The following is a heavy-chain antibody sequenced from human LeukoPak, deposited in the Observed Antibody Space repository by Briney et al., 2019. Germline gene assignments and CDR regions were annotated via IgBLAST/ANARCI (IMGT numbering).Heavy chain of an antibody. CDR2: ISYDGSNK. CDR3: ASSKGSLVTPFDY. V-gene: IGHV3-30*04. CDR1: GFTFSSYA. Sequence: GGSLRLSCAASGFTFSSYAMHWVRQAPGKGLEWVAVISYDGSNKYYADSVKGRFTISRDNSKNTLYLQMNSLRAEDTAVYYCASSKGSLVTPFDYWGQGTLVTVSS. D-gene: IGHD2-21*02. J-gene: IGHJ4*02.